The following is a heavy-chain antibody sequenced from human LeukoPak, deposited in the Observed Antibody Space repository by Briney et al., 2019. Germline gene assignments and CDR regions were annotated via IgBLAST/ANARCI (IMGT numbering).Heavy chain of an antibody. V-gene: IGHV1-2*02. CDR1: GYTFSAYY. CDR2: INPSSGGT. CDR3: ARDLTSGVNY. D-gene: IGHD3-3*01. J-gene: IGHJ4*02. Sequence: ASVKVSCKASGYTFSAYYIHWVRQAPGQGLEWMGWINPSSGGTHSAQKFQGRVTMTRDTSISTAYMELSSLRSDDTAFYYCARDLTSGVNYWGQGTLVTVPS.